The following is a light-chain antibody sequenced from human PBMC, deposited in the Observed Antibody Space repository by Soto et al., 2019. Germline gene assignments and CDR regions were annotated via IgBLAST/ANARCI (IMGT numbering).Light chain of an antibody. V-gene: IGKV1-39*01. CDR1: QSISSY. CDR3: QQSYSIVWT. Sequence: DIHMTQSPSTLSASVGYRFTITCRASQSISSYLNWYQQKPGKAPNLLIYATSTLQSGVPSRLSGSGYGTELTITISSMKNEDFATYYCQQSYSIVWTFGHGTQVDIK. J-gene: IGKJ1*01. CDR2: ATS.